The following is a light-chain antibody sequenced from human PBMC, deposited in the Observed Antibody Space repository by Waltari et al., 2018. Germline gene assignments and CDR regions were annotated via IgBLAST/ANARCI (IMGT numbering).Light chain of an antibody. J-gene: IGKJ4*01. CDR1: QSLGTN. CDR3: QQLKSYPIT. CDR2: GAS. Sequence: ETVMTQSPATLSVSPGGRATLSCRASQSLGTNLAWYQQKPGQAPRLLIYGASSRATGVPARFSGSGSGTDFTLTISSLQSEDFVVYYCQQLKSYPITFGGGTKVEIK. V-gene: IGKV3-15*01.